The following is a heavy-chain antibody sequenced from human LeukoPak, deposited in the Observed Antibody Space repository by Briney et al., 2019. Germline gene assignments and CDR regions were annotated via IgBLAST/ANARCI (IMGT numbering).Heavy chain of an antibody. CDR1: GFTFSSYG. D-gene: IGHD6-19*01. Sequence: PWGSLRLSCAASGFTFSSYGMHWVRQAPGKGLEWVAVISYDGSNKYYADSVKGRFTISRDNSKNTLYLQMNSLRAEDTAVYYCAKDLYSSGWDVNAFDIWGQGTMVTVSS. J-gene: IGHJ3*02. CDR2: ISYDGSNK. V-gene: IGHV3-30*18. CDR3: AKDLYSSGWDVNAFDI.